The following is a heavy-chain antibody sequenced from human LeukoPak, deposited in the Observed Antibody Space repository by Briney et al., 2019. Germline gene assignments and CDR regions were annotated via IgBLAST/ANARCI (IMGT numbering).Heavy chain of an antibody. D-gene: IGHD3-3*01. Sequence: PSETLSLTCTVSGGSISSYYWSWIRQPPGKGLEWIGYIYYSGSTNYNPSLKSRVTISVDTSKNQFSLKLSSVTAADTAVYYCARIKYYDFWSGYFDYWGQGTLVTVSS. CDR1: GGSISSYY. CDR2: IYYSGST. J-gene: IGHJ4*02. CDR3: ARIKYYDFWSGYFDY. V-gene: IGHV4-59*01.